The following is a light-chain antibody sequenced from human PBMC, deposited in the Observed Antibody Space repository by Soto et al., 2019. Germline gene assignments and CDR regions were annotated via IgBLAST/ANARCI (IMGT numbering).Light chain of an antibody. CDR3: QQYNSYSRT. Sequence: DIQMTQYPSTLSASVADRVTITCRASQSISSWFDWYQQKPGKAPKLLIYKASSLESGVPSRLRGSGSGTEFTLTISSLQPDDFATYYCQQYNSYSRTFGQGTKVDIK. CDR1: QSISSW. J-gene: IGKJ1*01. CDR2: KAS. V-gene: IGKV1-5*03.